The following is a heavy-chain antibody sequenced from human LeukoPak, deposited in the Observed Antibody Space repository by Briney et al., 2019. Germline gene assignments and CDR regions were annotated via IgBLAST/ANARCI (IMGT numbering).Heavy chain of an antibody. D-gene: IGHD5-12*01. CDR1: GGSISSGDYY. V-gene: IGHV4-30-4*08. CDR3: AREKMSGYDRFSGDYFDY. Sequence: PSQTLYLTCTVSGGSISSGDYYWSWIRQPPGKGLEWIGYIYYSGSTYYNPSLKSRVTISVDTSKNQFSLKLSSVTAADTAVYYCAREKMSGYDRFSGDYFDYWGQGTLVTVSS. J-gene: IGHJ4*02. CDR2: IYYSGST.